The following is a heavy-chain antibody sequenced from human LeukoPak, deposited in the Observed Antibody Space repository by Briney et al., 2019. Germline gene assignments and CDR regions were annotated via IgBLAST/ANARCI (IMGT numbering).Heavy chain of an antibody. J-gene: IGHJ4*02. D-gene: IGHD1-1*01. V-gene: IGHV3-73*01. CDR2: IRSKANSYAT. CDR3: TRRNPVQATDY. CDR1: GFTFSGSA. Sequence: GGSPKLSCAASGFTFSGSAMHWVRQASGKGLEWVGRIRSKANSYATAYAASVKGRFTISRDDSKNTAYLQMNSLKTEDTAVYYCTRRNPVQATDYWGQGTLVTVSS.